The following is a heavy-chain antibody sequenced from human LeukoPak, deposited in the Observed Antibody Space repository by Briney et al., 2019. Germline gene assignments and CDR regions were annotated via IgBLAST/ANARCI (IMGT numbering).Heavy chain of an antibody. J-gene: IGHJ3*01. CDR3: ARDPNGDYIGAFEF. D-gene: IGHD4-17*01. Sequence: GGSLRLSCAASGFTFSNYAVMWVRQSPGQGLEEVTAINSGGAPRYADSVKGRFTISRDNSKNMLYLQMNSLRAEGTAQYFCARDPNGDYIGAFEFWGQGTGVTVSS. V-gene: IGHV3-23*01. CDR2: INSGGAP. CDR1: GFTFSNYA.